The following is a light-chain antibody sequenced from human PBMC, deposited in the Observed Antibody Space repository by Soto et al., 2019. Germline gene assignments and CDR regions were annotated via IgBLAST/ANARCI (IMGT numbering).Light chain of an antibody. J-gene: IGKJ2*01. CDR2: DAS. CDR1: QSINKN. Sequence: EIVLTQSPATLSLSPGERATLSCRASQSINKNLAWFQQTPGQAPRLLIYDASNRATGIPARFSGSGSGTDFTLTISSLETEDFAVYYCQQRANGPPMYTFGQGTKLEIQ. V-gene: IGKV3-11*01. CDR3: QQRANGPPMYT.